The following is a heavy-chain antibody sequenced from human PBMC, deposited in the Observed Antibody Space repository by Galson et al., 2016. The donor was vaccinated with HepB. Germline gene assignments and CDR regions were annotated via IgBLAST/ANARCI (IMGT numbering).Heavy chain of an antibody. CDR3: AGAGCSGGSCYYNWFDP. V-gene: IGHV4-4*02. CDR2: IYHSGST. Sequence: LSLTCAVSGGSISSTHWWSWVRQPPGKGLEWIGEIYHSGSTNYNPSLKSRVTISVDKSKNQFSLKLSSVTAADTAVYYCAGAGCSGGSCYYNWFDPWGQGTLVTVSA. J-gene: IGHJ5*02. CDR1: GGSISSTHW. D-gene: IGHD2-15*01.